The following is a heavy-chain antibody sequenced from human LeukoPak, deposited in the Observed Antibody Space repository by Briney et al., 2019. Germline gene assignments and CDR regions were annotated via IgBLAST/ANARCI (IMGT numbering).Heavy chain of an antibody. V-gene: IGHV4-34*01. D-gene: IGHD3-3*01. CDR1: GGSFSGYY. J-gene: IGHJ6*03. CDR3: ARGKRKFLEWLLHQNYYYYYMDV. Sequence: SATLSLTCAVYGGSFSGYYWSWIRQPPGKGLEWIGEINHSGSTNYNPSLKSRVTISVDTSKNQFSLKLSSVTAADTAVYYCARGKRKFLEWLLHQNYYYYYMDVWGKGTTVTVSS. CDR2: INHSGST.